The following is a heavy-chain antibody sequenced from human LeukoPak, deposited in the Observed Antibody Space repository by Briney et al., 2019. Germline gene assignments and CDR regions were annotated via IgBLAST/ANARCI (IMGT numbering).Heavy chain of an antibody. CDR3: ARDNNWGFDY. J-gene: IGHJ4*02. CDR1: GFIFSDYS. Sequence: PGGSLRLSCAASGFIFSDYSMNWVRQAPGKGLEWVSNIRGSGSGSGSGMYYADSVKGRFTISRDDAKNSLYQQMSSLRAEDTAFYYCARDNNWGFDYWGQGALVTVSS. D-gene: IGHD7-27*01. CDR2: IRGSGSGSGSGM. V-gene: IGHV3-48*04.